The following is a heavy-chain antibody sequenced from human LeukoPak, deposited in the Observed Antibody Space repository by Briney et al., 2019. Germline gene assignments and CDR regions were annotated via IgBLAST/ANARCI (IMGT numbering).Heavy chain of an antibody. Sequence: ASVKVSCKASGYTFTSYGISWVRQAPGRGLEWMGWISAYNGNTNYAKKLQGRVTMTTDTSTSTAYMELRSLRSDDTAVYYCARALNDFWSGHEDYWGQGTLVTVSS. CDR2: ISAYNGNT. CDR3: ARALNDFWSGHEDY. CDR1: GYTFTSYG. J-gene: IGHJ4*02. D-gene: IGHD3-3*01. V-gene: IGHV1-18*01.